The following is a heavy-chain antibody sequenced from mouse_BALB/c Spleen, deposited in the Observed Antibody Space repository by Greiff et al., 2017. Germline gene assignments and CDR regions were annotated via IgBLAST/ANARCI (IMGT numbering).Heavy chain of an antibody. CDR1: GFSLTSYG. Sequence: VKLVESGPGLVAPSQSLSITCTVSGFSLTSYGVHWVRQPPGKGLEWLGVIWAGGSTNYNSALMSRLSISKDNSKSQVFLKMNSLQTDDTAMYYCARDRRKFITTALYYAMDYWGQGTSVTVAS. CDR3: ARDRRKFITTALYYAMDY. V-gene: IGHV2-9*02. J-gene: IGHJ4*01. CDR2: IWAGGST. D-gene: IGHD1-2*01.